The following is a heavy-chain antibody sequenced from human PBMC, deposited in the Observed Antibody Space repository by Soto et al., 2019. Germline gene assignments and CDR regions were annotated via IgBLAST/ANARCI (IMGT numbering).Heavy chain of an antibody. J-gene: IGHJ4*02. CDR1: GYTFTSYG. CDR3: ATGRGREARRKPQPELANYFDY. CDR2: ISAYNGNT. V-gene: IGHV1-18*04. Sequence: ASVEVSCKASGYTFTSYGISWVRQAPGQGLEWMGWISAYNGNTNYAQKLQGRVTMTTDTSTSTAYMELRSLRSDDTAVYYCATGRGREARRKPQPELANYFDYWGQGTLVTVSS. D-gene: IGHD6-13*01.